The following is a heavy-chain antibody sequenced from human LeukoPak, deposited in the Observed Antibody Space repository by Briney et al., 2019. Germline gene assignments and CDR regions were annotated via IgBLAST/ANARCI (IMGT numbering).Heavy chain of an antibody. D-gene: IGHD3-3*01. V-gene: IGHV1-46*01. CDR3: ARVRDFWSGYRYYYYMDV. CDR2: INPSGGST. J-gene: IGHJ6*03. CDR1: GYTFTSYY. Sequence: GASVKVSCKASGYTFTSYYMHWVRQAPGQGLEWMGIINPSGGSTSYAQKFQGRVTMTRDASTSTAYMELSSLRSEDTAVYYCARVRDFWSGYRYYYYMDVWGKGTTVTVSS.